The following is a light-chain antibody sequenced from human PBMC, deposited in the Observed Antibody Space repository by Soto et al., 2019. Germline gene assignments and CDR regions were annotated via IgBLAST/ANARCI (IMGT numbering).Light chain of an antibody. V-gene: IGKV3-15*01. CDR2: GAS. Sequence: EIVMTQSPVTLSVSPGESATLSCRASQSVSSNLAWYQQKSGQTPRLLIYGASTRATGIPARFSGSGSGTEFTLTISSLQSEDFAVYYCQQYNNWPPYTFGQGTKLEI. CDR1: QSVSSN. CDR3: QQYNNWPPYT. J-gene: IGKJ2*01.